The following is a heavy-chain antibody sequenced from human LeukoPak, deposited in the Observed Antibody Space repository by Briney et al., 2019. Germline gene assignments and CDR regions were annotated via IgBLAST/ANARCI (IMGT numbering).Heavy chain of an antibody. D-gene: IGHD2-2*03. CDR3: ARLGYCSSTSCLNWFDP. CDR2: ISYSGST. V-gene: IGHV4-59*08. Sequence: SETLSLTCTVSGGSISSYYWSWIRQPPGKGLEWIGHISYSGSTNYNPSLKSRVTISVDTSKNQFSLKLSSVTAADTAVYYCARLGYCSSTSCLNWFDPWGQGTLVTVSS. J-gene: IGHJ5*02. CDR1: GGSISSYY.